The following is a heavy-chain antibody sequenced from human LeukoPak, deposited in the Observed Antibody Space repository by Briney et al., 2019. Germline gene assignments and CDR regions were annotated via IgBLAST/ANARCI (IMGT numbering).Heavy chain of an antibody. CDR3: ARRDYVWGSPDY. J-gene: IGHJ4*02. CDR2: INHSGST. CDR1: GGSFSGYY. V-gene: IGHV4-34*01. D-gene: IGHD3-16*01. Sequence: SETLSLTCAVYGGSFSGYYWSWIRQPPGKGLEWIGEINHSGSTNYNPSLKSRVTISVDTSKNQFSLKLSSVTAADTAVYYCARRDYVWGSPDYWGQGTLVTVSS.